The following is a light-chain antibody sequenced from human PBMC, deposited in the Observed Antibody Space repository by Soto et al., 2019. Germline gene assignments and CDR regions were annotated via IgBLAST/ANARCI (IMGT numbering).Light chain of an antibody. Sequence: EIFLTQSPATLSLSRGEIAILSCGASQSVSTFLAWFQQKPGQPPRLLIYNASNRTTGIPARFSGSGSGTDFTLTISSLEPEDFAVYYCQQRGDWPPITFGQGTRLEIK. CDR1: QSVSTF. V-gene: IGKV3-11*01. J-gene: IGKJ5*01. CDR2: NAS. CDR3: QQRGDWPPIT.